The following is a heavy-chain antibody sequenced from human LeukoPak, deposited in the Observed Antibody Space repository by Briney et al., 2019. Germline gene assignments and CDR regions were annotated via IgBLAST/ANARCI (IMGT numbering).Heavy chain of an antibody. J-gene: IGHJ3*02. CDR1: GCSLSTRGVG. V-gene: IGHV2-5*01. CDR2: IYWNDYK. CDR3: AHRGGGSFDI. D-gene: IGHD1-26*01. Sequence: SGPTLVNPTQTLTLTCTFSGCSLSTRGVGVGWIRQPPGKALEWLSVIYWNDYKRYSPSLKSRLTITKDTSKNQVVLTMTNMDPVDTATYYCAHRGGGSFDIWGQGTMVTVSS.